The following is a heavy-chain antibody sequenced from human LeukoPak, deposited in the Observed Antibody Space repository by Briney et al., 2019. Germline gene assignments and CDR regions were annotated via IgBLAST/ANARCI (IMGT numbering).Heavy chain of an antibody. D-gene: IGHD3-10*02. Sequence: PGGSLRLSCAASGFTFDDYAMHWVRQAPGKGLEWVSGISWNSGSIGYADSVKGRFTISRDNAKNSPYLQMNSLRAEDTALYYCAKAYYYVGWFDPWGQGTLVTVSS. CDR2: ISWNSGSI. CDR3: AKAYYYVGWFDP. J-gene: IGHJ5*02. V-gene: IGHV3-9*01. CDR1: GFTFDDYA.